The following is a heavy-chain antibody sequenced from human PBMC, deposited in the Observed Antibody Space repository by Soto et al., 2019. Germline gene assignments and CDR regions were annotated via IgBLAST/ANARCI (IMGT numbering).Heavy chain of an antibody. J-gene: IGHJ3*02. CDR3: ARGYGGAFAI. Sequence: PSETLSLTCTVSGGSIRSYYWSWIRQPPGKGLEWIGYIYYSGSTNYNPSLKSRVTISVDTSKNKFSLKLSSVTAADTAVYYWARGYGGAFAIWGKGTMVTVSS. V-gene: IGHV4-59*08. CDR1: GGSIRSYY. D-gene: IGHD5-12*01. CDR2: IYYSGST.